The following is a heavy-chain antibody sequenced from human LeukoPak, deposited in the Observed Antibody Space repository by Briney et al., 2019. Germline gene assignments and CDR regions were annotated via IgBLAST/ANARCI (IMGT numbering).Heavy chain of an antibody. CDR1: GDSFSYFY. CDR3: ARDHEWLVDY. J-gene: IGHJ4*02. CDR2: IYNSGST. Sequence: PSETLSLTCTVSGDSFSYFYWSWIRQPPGKGLEWIGYIYNSGSTNYNPSLKSRVTISLDTSKNQFSLKLSSVTAADTAVYYCARDHEWLVDYWGQGTLVTVSS. D-gene: IGHD3-3*01. V-gene: IGHV4-59*12.